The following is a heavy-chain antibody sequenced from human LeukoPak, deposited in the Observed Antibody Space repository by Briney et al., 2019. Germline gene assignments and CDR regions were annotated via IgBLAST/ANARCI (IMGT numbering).Heavy chain of an antibody. CDR3: AREGSGTVLTVPWAFDI. CDR1: GYTFTSYG. J-gene: IGHJ3*02. D-gene: IGHD4/OR15-4a*01. V-gene: IGHV1-69*04. Sequence: ASVKVSCKASGYTFTSYGISWVRQAPGQGLEWMGRIIPVLGIPNYAQKFQGRVTITADKSTSTAYMELSSLRSEDTAVYYCAREGSGTVLTVPWAFDIWGQGTMVTVSS. CDR2: IIPVLGIP.